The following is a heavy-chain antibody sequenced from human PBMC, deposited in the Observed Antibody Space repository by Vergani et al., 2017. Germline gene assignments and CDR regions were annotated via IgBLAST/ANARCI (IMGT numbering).Heavy chain of an antibody. V-gene: IGHV3-43*02. D-gene: IGHD2-2*01. CDR1: GFTFDDYA. Sequence: VQLVESGGGVVQPGRSLRLSCAASGFTFDDYAMHWVRQAPGKGLEWVSLISGDGGSTYYADSVKGRFTISSDNSKNSLYLQMNSLRTEDTALYYCAKDIGHCSSTSCYGTNWFDPWGQGTLVTVSS. CDR3: AKDIGHCSSTSCYGTNWFDP. J-gene: IGHJ5*02. CDR2: ISGDGGST.